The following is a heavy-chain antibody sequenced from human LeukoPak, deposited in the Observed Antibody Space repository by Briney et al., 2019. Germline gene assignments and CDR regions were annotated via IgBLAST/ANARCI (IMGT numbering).Heavy chain of an antibody. CDR2: IYPGDSDT. CDR1: GYRFTNYW. V-gene: IGHV5-51*01. CDR3: ARCKVEMATSGNAFDI. J-gene: IGHJ3*02. D-gene: IGHD5-24*01. Sequence: GESLEISCKGSGYRFTNYWIGWVRQMPGKGLEWMGIIYPGDSDTRYSPSFEGQVTISADRSLTTAYLQWSTLKASDTAMYYCARCKVEMATSGNAFDIWGQGTMVTVPS.